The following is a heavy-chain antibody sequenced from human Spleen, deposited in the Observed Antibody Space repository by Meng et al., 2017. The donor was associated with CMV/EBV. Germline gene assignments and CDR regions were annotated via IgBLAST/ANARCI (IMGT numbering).Heavy chain of an antibody. CDR3: ARALGAGKGWFDP. CDR2: TYYRSKWYS. CDR1: VDSVSSNSAA. Sequence: VDSVSSNSAAWNWIRQSPSRGLEWLGRTYYRSKWYSDYGVSVKSRITINSDTSKNQFSLHLNSATPEDTAVYYCARALGAGKGWFDPWGQGTLVTVSS. D-gene: IGHD4/OR15-4a*01. V-gene: IGHV6-1*01. J-gene: IGHJ5*02.